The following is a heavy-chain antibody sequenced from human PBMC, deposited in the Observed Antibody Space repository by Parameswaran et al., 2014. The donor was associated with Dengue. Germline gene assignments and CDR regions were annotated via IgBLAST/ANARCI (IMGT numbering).Heavy chain of an antibody. D-gene: IGHD3-10*01. J-gene: IGHJ4*02. CDR2: IYHTGIT. Sequence: WIRQPPGKGLEWIGTIYHTGITYYNPSLKSRVTISVDPSKSEFSLTQGSVTAADTAVYFCARVFYGSGSYPLHWGQGTLVTVSS. CDR3: ARVFYGSGSYPLH. V-gene: IGHV4-38-2*02.